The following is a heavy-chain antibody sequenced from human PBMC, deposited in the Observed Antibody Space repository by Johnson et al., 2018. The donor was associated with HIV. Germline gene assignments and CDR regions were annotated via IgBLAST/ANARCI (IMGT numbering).Heavy chain of an antibody. V-gene: IGHV3-20*04. D-gene: IGHD2-15*01. CDR1: GFTVSSNY. CDR2: INYNGGST. CDR3: ARAKDAAYPYDAFDV. Sequence: VQLVESGGGVVQPGGSLRLSCAASGFTVSSNYMSWVRQAPGKGLEWVSGINYNGGSTGYADSVRDRFSISRDNAKNSLYLQMDSLRAEDTAMYYCARAKDAAYPYDAFDVWGNGTMVIVSA. J-gene: IGHJ3*01.